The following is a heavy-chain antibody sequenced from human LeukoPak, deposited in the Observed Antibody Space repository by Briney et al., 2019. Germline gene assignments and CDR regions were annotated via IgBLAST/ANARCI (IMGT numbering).Heavy chain of an antibody. CDR1: GYTFTSYG. CDR2: ISAYDGNT. V-gene: IGHV1-18*01. J-gene: IGHJ6*02. D-gene: IGHD3-10*01. CDR3: ARTPPYYYGSGSYLYYYGMDV. Sequence: ASVKVSCKASGYTFTSYGISWVRQGPGQGLEWMGWISAYDGNTNYAQKLQGRVTMTTDTSTSTAYMELRSLRSDDTAVYYCARTPPYYYGSGSYLYYYGMDVWGQGTTVTVSS.